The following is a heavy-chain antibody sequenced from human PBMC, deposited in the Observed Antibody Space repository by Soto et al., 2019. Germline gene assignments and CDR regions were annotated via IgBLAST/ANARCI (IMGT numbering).Heavy chain of an antibody. CDR3: AKDIYPDYYGSGNWFDP. D-gene: IGHD3-10*01. CDR2: ISWNSGSI. CDR1: GFTFDDYA. J-gene: IGHJ5*02. V-gene: IGHV3-9*01. Sequence: GGSLRLSCAASGFTFDDYAMHWVRQAPGKGLEWVSGISWNSGSIGYADSVKGRFTISRDNAKNSLYLQMNSLRAEDTALYYCAKDIYPDYYGSGNWFDPWGQGTLVTVSS.